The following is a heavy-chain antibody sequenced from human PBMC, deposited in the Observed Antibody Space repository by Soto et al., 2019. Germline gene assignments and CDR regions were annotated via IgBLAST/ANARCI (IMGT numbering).Heavy chain of an antibody. V-gene: IGHV5-10-1*01. CDR2: IDPSDSYT. J-gene: IGHJ5*01. CDR1: GYSFTSYW. Sequence: PGESLKISCKGSGYSFTSYWISWVRQMPGKGLEWMGRIDPSDSYTNYSPSFQGHVTISADKSISTAYLQWSSLKASDTAMYYCANSYYDILTGYSDLFDFWGQGTLVIGSS. CDR3: ANSYYDILTGYSDLFDF. D-gene: IGHD3-9*01.